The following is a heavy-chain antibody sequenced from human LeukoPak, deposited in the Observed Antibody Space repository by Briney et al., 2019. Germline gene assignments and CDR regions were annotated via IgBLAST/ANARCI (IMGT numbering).Heavy chain of an antibody. D-gene: IGHD6-19*01. J-gene: IGHJ4*02. Sequence: GGSLRLSCAASGFTFSSYAMSWVRQAPGKGLEWVSAISGSGGSTYYAGSVKGRFTISRDNSKNTLYLQMNSLRAEDTAVYYCAKYVKQWLVPTYFDYWGQGTLVTVSS. V-gene: IGHV3-23*01. CDR1: GFTFSSYA. CDR2: ISGSGGST. CDR3: AKYVKQWLVPTYFDY.